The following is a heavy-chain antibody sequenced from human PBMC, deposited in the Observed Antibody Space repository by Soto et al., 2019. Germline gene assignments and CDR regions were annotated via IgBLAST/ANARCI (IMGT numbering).Heavy chain of an antibody. V-gene: IGHV3-7*01. CDR1: GFTFSSYW. CDR3: AREVESYYYYGMDV. J-gene: IGHJ6*02. D-gene: IGHD3-3*01. CDR2: IKQDGSEK. Sequence: GGSLILSCAASGFTFSSYWMSWVRQAQGKGLEWVANIKQDGSEKYYVDSVKGRFTISRDNAKNSLYLQMNSLRAEDTAVYYCAREVESYYYYGMDVWGQGTTVTVSS.